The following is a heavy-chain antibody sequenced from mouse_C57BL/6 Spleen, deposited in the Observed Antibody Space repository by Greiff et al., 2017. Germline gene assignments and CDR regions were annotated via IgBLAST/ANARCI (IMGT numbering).Heavy chain of an antibody. CDR1: GYTFTSYW. CDR2: IDPNSGGT. D-gene: IGHD1-1*01. Sequence: VQLQQPGAELVKPGASVKLSCKASGYTFTSYWMHWVKQRPGRGLEWIGRIDPNSGGTKYNQKFKDKATLTADKSSSTAYMQLSSLTYEDSAVYYCAGKAYYGSSYDFDYWGQGTTLTVSS. J-gene: IGHJ2*01. CDR3: AGKAYYGSSYDFDY. V-gene: IGHV1-62-3*01.